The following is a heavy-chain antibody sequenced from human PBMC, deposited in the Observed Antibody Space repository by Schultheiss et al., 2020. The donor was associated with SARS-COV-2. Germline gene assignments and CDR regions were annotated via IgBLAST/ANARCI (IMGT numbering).Heavy chain of an antibody. Sequence: SETLSLTCTVSGGSISISSYYWVWIRQPPGKGLEWIGCINYSGSTYSNPSLKSRVTISVDTSKNQFSLKLSSVTAADTAVYYCARGRQVAAAGTNWFDPWGQGTLVTVSS. V-gene: IGHV4-39*01. CDR3: ARGRQVAAAGTNWFDP. J-gene: IGHJ5*02. CDR1: GGSISISSYY. D-gene: IGHD6-13*01. CDR2: INYSGST.